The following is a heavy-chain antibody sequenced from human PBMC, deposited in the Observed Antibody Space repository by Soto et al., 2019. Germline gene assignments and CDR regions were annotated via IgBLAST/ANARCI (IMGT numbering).Heavy chain of an antibody. Sequence: PSETLSLTCTVSGGSISSGSYSWSWIRQHPGKGPECLAYIYYTGSTSYNPSLKSRVTISVDTSKNQFSLKLSSVTAADTAVYYCARRGSSSWYNWFDPWGQGTLVTVSS. D-gene: IGHD6-13*01. CDR1: GGSISSGSYS. CDR2: IYYTGST. CDR3: ARRGSSSWYNWFDP. J-gene: IGHJ5*02. V-gene: IGHV4-31*03.